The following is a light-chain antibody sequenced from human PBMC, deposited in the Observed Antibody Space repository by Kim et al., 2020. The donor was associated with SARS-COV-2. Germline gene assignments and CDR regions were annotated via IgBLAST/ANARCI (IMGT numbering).Light chain of an antibody. Sequence: DIQMTQSPSSLSASVGDRVTITCQASQDISNYLNWYQQRPGKAPKLLIYDASNLETGVPSRFSGSGSGTDFTFTISSLQPEDIATYYYQQYDNLPPYTFGQGTKLEF. J-gene: IGKJ2*01. CDR2: DAS. V-gene: IGKV1-33*01. CDR1: QDISNY. CDR3: QQYDNLPPYT.